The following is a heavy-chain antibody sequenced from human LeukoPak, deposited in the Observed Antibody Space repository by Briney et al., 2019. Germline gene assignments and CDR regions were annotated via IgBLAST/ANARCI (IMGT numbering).Heavy chain of an antibody. V-gene: IGHV1-69*05. D-gene: IGHD2-2*02. J-gene: IGHJ4*02. CDR3: VRDCSSTSCYTNY. Sequence: GASVKVSCKASGGTFSSYAISWVRQAPGQGLEWMGGIIPIFGTANYAQKFLGRVTITTDESTSTAYMELSSLRSEDTTVYYCVRDCSSTSCYTNYWGQGTLVTVSS. CDR2: IIPIFGTA. CDR1: GGTFSSYA.